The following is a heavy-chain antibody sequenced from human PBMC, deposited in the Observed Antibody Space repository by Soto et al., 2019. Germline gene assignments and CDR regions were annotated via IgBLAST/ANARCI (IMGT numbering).Heavy chain of an antibody. CDR1: GGSFSGYY. J-gene: IGHJ6*03. Sequence: SETLSLTCAAYGGSFSGYYWSWIRQPPGKGLEWIGEINHSGSTNYNPSLKSRVTISVDTSKNQFSLKLSSVTAADTAVYYCARGSCSSTSCYRYYYYMDVWGKGTTVTVSS. V-gene: IGHV4-34*01. D-gene: IGHD2-2*01. CDR2: INHSGST. CDR3: ARGSCSSTSCYRYYYYMDV.